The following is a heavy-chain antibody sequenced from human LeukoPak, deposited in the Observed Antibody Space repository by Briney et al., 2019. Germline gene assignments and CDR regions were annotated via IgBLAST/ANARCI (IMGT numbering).Heavy chain of an antibody. J-gene: IGHJ6*03. CDR1: GGSFSGYY. Sequence: SETLSLTCAVYGGSFSGYYWSWIRQPPGKGLEWIGEINHSGSTNYNPSLKSRVTISVDTSRNQFSLKLSSVTAADTAVYYCARGPRGSYLRRYMDVWGKGTTLTVSS. CDR3: ARGPRGSYLRRYMDV. CDR2: INHSGST. D-gene: IGHD1-26*01. V-gene: IGHV4-34*01.